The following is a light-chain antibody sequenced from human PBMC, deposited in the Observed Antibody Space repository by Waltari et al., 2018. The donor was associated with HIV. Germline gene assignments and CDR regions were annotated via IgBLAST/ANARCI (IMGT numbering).Light chain of an antibody. CDR2: WAS. V-gene: IGKV4-1*01. Sequence: DIVMTQSPDSLAVSLGERATINCKSSQSILYSSNNKNYLAWYQQKPGQPPKLLIYWASTRESGVSDRFSGSGSGTDFTLTISSLQTEDVAVYYCQQYYTTPFTFGQGTKVEIK. CDR3: QQYYTTPFT. CDR1: QSILYSSNNKNY. J-gene: IGKJ3*01.